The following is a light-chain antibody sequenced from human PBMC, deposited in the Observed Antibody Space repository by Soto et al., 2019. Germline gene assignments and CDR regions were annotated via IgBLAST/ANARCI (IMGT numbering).Light chain of an antibody. J-gene: IGKJ1*01. V-gene: IGKV1-39*01. Sequence: DIQLTQSPSSLSASVGDRVTITCRASQTIDTYVNWYQHKPGTAPKVLIYAATYLQNGVPSRFSGTGSGADFTLTISSLQPEDFATYYCQQNFNFPRTFGHGTKVDIK. CDR2: AAT. CDR1: QTIDTY. CDR3: QQNFNFPRT.